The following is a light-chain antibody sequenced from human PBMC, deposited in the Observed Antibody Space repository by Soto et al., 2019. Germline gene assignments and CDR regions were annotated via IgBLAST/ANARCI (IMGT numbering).Light chain of an antibody. CDR3: LSFDSSLSVV. Sequence: QSVLTQPPSVSGAPGQRVTISYTGSSSNIGAGYDVHWYQQLPGRAPKLLIYGNTNRPSGVPDRFSGSKSGTSASLAITGLQAEDEADYYCLSFDSSLSVVFGGGTKLTV. CDR1: SSNIGAGYD. J-gene: IGLJ2*01. CDR2: GNT. V-gene: IGLV1-40*01.